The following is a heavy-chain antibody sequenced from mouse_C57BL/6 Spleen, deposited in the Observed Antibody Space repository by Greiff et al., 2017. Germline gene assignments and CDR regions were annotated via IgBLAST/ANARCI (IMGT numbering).Heavy chain of an antibody. J-gene: IGHJ2*01. CDR1: GFTFSSYA. CDR3: ARGDYLDY. Sequence: EVKLMESGGGLVKPGGSLKLSCAASGFTFSSYAMSWVRQTPEKRLELVATISDGGSYTYYPDNVKGRFTISRDNAKNNLYLQMSRLKSEDTAMYDCARGDYLDYRGQGTTLRGSS. V-gene: IGHV5-4*03. CDR2: ISDGGSYT.